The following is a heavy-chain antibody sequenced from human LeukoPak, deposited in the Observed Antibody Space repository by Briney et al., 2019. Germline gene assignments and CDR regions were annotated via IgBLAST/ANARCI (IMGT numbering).Heavy chain of an antibody. CDR1: GGSISDNY. Sequence: SETLSLTCTVSGGSISDNYWSWIRQPPGKGLEWLSYIFYSGATKYNPSLESRVTTSFDTSRKQFSLRLSSVTAADTAVYYCARNNNFVGTTNNDAFDIWGQGTMVTVS. D-gene: IGHD1-26*01. J-gene: IGHJ3*02. CDR3: ARNNNFVGTTNNDAFDI. V-gene: IGHV4-59*01. CDR2: IFYSGAT.